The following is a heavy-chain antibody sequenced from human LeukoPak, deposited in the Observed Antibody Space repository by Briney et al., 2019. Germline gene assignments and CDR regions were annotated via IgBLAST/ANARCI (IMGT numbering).Heavy chain of an antibody. CDR2: INPNSGGT. Sequence: ASVKVSCKAPGYTFTGYYMHWVRQAPGQGLEWMGRINPNSGGTNYAQKFQGRVTMTRDTSISTAYMELSRLRSDDTAVYYCARSSSFYYFDYWGQGTLVTVSS. CDR1: GYTFTGYY. J-gene: IGHJ4*02. CDR3: ARSSSFYYFDY. V-gene: IGHV1-2*06. D-gene: IGHD6-6*01.